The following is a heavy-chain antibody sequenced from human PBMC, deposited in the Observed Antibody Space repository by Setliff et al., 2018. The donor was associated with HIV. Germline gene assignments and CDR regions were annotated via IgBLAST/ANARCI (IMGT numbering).Heavy chain of an antibody. D-gene: IGHD3-22*01. Sequence: GASVKVSCKASGYTFTGYYMHWVRQAPGQGLEWMGWINPNSGGTNYAQKFQGRVTMTRDTPISTAYMELSRLRSDDTAVYYCAGVPGRYDSSGYAFDIWGQGTMVTVSS. CDR3: AGVPGRYDSSGYAFDI. J-gene: IGHJ3*02. CDR1: GYTFTGYY. V-gene: IGHV1-2*02. CDR2: INPNSGGT.